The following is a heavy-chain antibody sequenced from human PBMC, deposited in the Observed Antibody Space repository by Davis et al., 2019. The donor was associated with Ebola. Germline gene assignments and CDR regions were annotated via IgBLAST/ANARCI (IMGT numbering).Heavy chain of an antibody. CDR1: GGSFSGYY. D-gene: IGHD6-19*01. V-gene: IGHV4-34*01. CDR3: ARRGYSSGWPRVDV. CDR2: INHSGST. Sequence: PGGSLRLSCAVYGGSFSGYYWSWIRQPPGKGLEWIGEINHSGSTNYNPSLKSRVTISVDTSKNQFSLKLSSVTAADTAVYYCARRGYSSGWPRVDVWGQGTTVTVSS. J-gene: IGHJ6*02.